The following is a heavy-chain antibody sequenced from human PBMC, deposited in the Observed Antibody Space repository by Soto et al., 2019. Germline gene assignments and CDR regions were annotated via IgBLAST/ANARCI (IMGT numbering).Heavy chain of an antibody. J-gene: IGHJ4*02. CDR2: ISGSGGDT. CDR1: GFTFSSYA. D-gene: IGHD3-3*01. Sequence: PGGSLRLSCAASGFTFSSYAMSWVRQAPGKGLEWVSAISGSGGDTNYADSVKGRFTISRDNSKNTLYLQMNSLRAEDTAIYYCARNESFWSAYYPFDYWGQRTLVPVSP. V-gene: IGHV3-23*01. CDR3: ARNESFWSAYYPFDY.